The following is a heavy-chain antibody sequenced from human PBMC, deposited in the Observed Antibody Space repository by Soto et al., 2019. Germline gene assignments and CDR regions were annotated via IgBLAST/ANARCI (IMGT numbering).Heavy chain of an antibody. V-gene: IGHV2-5*02. D-gene: IGHD6-19*01. Sequence: QITLKESGPTLVKPTQTLTLTCTFSGFSLSTSGVGVGWIRQPPGKALEWLALIYWDDDKRYSPSLKSRLTITKDTSKNQVVLTMTNMDPVDTATYYCAHSNLSSGWYGEGRYYYYGMDVWGQGTTVTVSS. J-gene: IGHJ6*02. CDR1: GFSLSTSGVG. CDR3: AHSNLSSGWYGEGRYYYYGMDV. CDR2: IYWDDDK.